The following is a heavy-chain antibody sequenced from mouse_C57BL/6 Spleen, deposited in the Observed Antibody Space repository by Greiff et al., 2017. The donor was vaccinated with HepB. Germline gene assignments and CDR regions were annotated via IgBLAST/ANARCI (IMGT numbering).Heavy chain of an antibody. D-gene: IGHD2-2*01. CDR2: ISYDGSN. Sequence: EVQLQESGPGLVKPSQSLSLTCSVTGYSITSGYYWNWIRQFPGNKLEWMGYISYDGSNNYNPSLKNRISITRDTSKNQFFLKLNSVTTEDTATYYCARERGYGYDAEFAYWGQGTLVTVSA. CDR3: ARERGYGYDAEFAY. CDR1: GYSITSGYY. V-gene: IGHV3-6*01. J-gene: IGHJ3*01.